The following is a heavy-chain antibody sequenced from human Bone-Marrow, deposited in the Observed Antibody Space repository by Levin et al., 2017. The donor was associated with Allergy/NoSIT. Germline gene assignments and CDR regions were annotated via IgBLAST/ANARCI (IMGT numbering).Heavy chain of an antibody. Sequence: PSETLSLTCTVSGGSISSSSYYWGWIRQPPGKGLEWIGSIYYSGSTYYNPSLKSRVTISVDTSKNQFSLKLSSVTAADTAVYYCARQVKYQLPIRVGYFDLWGRGTLVTVSS. CDR3: ARQVKYQLPIRVGYFDL. J-gene: IGHJ2*01. D-gene: IGHD2-2*01. CDR1: GGSISSSSYY. V-gene: IGHV4-39*01. CDR2: IYYSGST.